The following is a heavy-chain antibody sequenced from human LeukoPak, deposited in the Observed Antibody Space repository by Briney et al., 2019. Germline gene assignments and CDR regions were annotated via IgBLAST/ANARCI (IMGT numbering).Heavy chain of an antibody. CDR2: IYPRDGST. CDR3: ARDQEGFDY. J-gene: IGHJ4*02. CDR1: GYTFTSNY. V-gene: IGHV1-46*01. Sequence: ASVKVSCKASGYTFTSNYIHWVRQAPGQGLEWMGMIYPRDGSTSYAQKFQGRVTVTRDTSMSTVHMELSGLRSEDTAVYYCARDQEGFDYWSQGTLVTVSS.